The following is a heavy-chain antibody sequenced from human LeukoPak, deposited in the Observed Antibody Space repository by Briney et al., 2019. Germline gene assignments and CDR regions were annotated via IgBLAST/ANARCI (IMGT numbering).Heavy chain of an antibody. CDR3: AKAGAVTYMDV. J-gene: IGHJ6*03. D-gene: IGHD4-11*01. CDR2: IWYDGSNK. Sequence: GRSLRLSCAASGFTFSSYGMHWVRQAPGKGLEWVAVIWYDGSNKYYADSVKGRFTISRDSSKNTLYLQMNSLRAEDTAVYYCAKAGAVTYMDVWGKGTTVTVSS. CDR1: GFTFSSYG. V-gene: IGHV3-33*06.